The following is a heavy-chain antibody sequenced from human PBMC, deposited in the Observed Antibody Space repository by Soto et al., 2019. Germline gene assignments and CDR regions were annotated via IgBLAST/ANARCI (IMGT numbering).Heavy chain of an antibody. J-gene: IGHJ4*02. CDR2: INHSGST. CDR3: ATASVPDYFDY. CDR1: GGSFSGYY. V-gene: IGHV4-34*01. Sequence: QVQLQQWGAGLLKPSETLSLTCAVYGGSFSGYYWSWIRQPPGKGLEWIGEINHSGSTNYNPSLKRRVTISVDTSKNQFSLKLSSVTAADTAVYYCATASVPDYFDYWGQGTLVTVSS.